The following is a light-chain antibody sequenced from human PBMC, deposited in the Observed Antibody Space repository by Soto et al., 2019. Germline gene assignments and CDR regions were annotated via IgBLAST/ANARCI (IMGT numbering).Light chain of an antibody. V-gene: IGKV3-20*01. CDR1: QSVSSY. J-gene: IGKJ1*01. CDR2: GAS. Sequence: EIVLTQSPATLSLSPGERATLSCRASQSVSSYLAWYQQKPGQAPRLLMYGASNRATGIPDRFRGSGSGTDFSLIISRLEPEDFAVYYCQQYGSPRTFGQGTKVDIK. CDR3: QQYGSPRT.